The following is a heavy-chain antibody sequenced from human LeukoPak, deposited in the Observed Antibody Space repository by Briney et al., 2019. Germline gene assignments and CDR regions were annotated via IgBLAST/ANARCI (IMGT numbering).Heavy chain of an antibody. CDR1: GFTFSSYA. D-gene: IGHD3-22*01. J-gene: IGHJ3*02. Sequence: GGSLRLSCAASGFTFSSYAMHWVRQAPGKGLEWVAVISYDGSNKYYADSVKGRFTISRDNSKNTLYLQMNSLRAEDTAVYYCARAGGITVIREVKVLDTFDIWGQGTMVTVSS. CDR3: ARAGGITVIREVKVLDTFDI. V-gene: IGHV3-30-3*01. CDR2: ISYDGSNK.